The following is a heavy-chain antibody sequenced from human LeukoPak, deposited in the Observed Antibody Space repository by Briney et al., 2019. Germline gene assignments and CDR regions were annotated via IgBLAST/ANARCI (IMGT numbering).Heavy chain of an antibody. Sequence: SETLSLTCEVYGGSLSTYWWSWIRQPPGKGREWIGEIKHSGHTNYNPSLKSRVTISVDTSKKQFSLKLSSVTVADTALYFCARRGANDFGDSAGNFAYDIWGQGTMVTASS. J-gene: IGHJ3*02. CDR2: IKHSGHT. CDR3: ARRGANDFGDSAGNFAYDI. D-gene: IGHD4-17*01. CDR1: GGSLSTYW. V-gene: IGHV4-34*01.